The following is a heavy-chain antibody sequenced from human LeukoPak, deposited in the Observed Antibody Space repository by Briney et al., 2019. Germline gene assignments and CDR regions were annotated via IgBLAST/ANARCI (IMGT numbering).Heavy chain of an antibody. Sequence: SGTLSLTCTVSGGPVSSSSYYWGWVRQSPEKGLECIGTIYYAGDTYYNPSLESRLTISVDTSKYQFSLKLRSVTAADTAVYYCATWDSGRYSQIDNWGQGTLVTVS. V-gene: IGHV4-39*01. CDR2: IYYAGDT. J-gene: IGHJ4*02. D-gene: IGHD1-26*01. CDR3: ATWDSGRYSQIDN. CDR1: GGPVSSSSYY.